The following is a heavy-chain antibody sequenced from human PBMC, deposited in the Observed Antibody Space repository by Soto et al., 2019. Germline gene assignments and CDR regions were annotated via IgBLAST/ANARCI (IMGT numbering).Heavy chain of an antibody. CDR2: ISGSGGST. CDR3: AKDQGSSWYEIDY. D-gene: IGHD6-13*01. CDR1: GFTFSNYA. J-gene: IGHJ4*02. V-gene: IGHV3-23*01. Sequence: GGSLSLSCAASGFTFSNYAVTWVRQAPGKGLEWVPTISGSGGSTYYADSVKGRFTISRDNSKNTLYLQMNSLRAEDTAVYYCAKDQGSSWYEIDYWGQGT.